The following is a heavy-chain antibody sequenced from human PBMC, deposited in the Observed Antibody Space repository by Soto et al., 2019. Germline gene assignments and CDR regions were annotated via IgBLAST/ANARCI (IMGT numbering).Heavy chain of an antibody. CDR2: IYYSGST. J-gene: IGHJ6*02. Sequence: SETLSLTCTVSGGSISSSSYYWGWIRQPPGKGLEWIGSIYYSGSTYYNPSLKSRVTISVDTSKNQFSLKLSSVTAADTAVYYCARDLDGLDVWGQGTTVTVSS. CDR3: ARDLDGLDV. V-gene: IGHV4-39*02. CDR1: GGSISSSSYY. D-gene: IGHD3-3*01.